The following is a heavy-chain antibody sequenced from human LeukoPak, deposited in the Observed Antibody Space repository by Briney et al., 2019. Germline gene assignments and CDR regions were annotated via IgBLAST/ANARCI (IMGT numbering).Heavy chain of an antibody. D-gene: IGHD3-16*01. Sequence: GGTLRLSCAASGCTFSSHGMNWVRQAPGKGLEWVSGISPSGGITYYTDSVKGRFTISRDNSKNTQSLQMNSLRAEDTAVYYCAKDDDWGRYKHWGQGTLVTVSS. CDR3: AKDDDWGRYKH. CDR1: GCTFSSHG. CDR2: ISPSGGIT. V-gene: IGHV3-23*01. J-gene: IGHJ1*01.